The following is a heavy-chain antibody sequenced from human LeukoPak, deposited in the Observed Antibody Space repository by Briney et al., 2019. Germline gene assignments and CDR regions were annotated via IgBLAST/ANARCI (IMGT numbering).Heavy chain of an antibody. CDR2: MNPNSGNT. J-gene: IGHJ3*02. V-gene: IGHV1-8*01. CDR3: ARGYYYDSSGYWNAFDI. Sequence: ASVKVSCKASGYTFTSYDINWVRQATGQGLEWMGWMNPNSGNTGYAQKFQGRVTMTRNTSRSTAYMELSSLRSEDTAVYYCARGYYYDSSGYWNAFDIWGQGTMVTVSS. D-gene: IGHD3-22*01. CDR1: GYTFTSYD.